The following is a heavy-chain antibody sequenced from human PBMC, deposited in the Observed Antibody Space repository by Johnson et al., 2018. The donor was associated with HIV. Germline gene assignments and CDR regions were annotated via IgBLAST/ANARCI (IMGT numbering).Heavy chain of an antibody. V-gene: IGHV3-23*04. CDR1: GFTFSSYA. CDR3: ARVMGTIWDDAVDI. J-gene: IGHJ3*02. CDR2: ISGSGGST. Sequence: VQLVESGGGVVQPGGSLRLSCAASGFTFSSYAMSWVRQALGKGLEWVSGISGSGGSTYYAGSVKGRFTISRDNSKNTVYLQMNSLRAEDTAVYYCARVMGTIWDDAVDIWCQGTMVTVSS. D-gene: IGHD5-12*01.